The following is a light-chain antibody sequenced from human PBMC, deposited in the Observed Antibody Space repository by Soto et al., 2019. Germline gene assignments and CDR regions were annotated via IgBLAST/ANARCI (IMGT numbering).Light chain of an antibody. J-gene: IGLJ2*01. V-gene: IGLV2-14*03. CDR3: RSYTTNSTLVV. CDR2: DVR. CDR1: SSDIGSYGY. Sequence: QSALTQPASVSGSPGQSISISCTGASSDIGSYGYVSWYQQHPGKVPKLMIYDVRNRPSGVSDRFSGSKSGNTASLTISGLQAEDEADYHCRSYTTNSTLVVFGGGTKLTVL.